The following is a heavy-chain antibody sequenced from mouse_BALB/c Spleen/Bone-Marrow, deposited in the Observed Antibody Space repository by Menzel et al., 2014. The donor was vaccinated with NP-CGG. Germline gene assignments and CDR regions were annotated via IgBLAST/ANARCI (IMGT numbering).Heavy chain of an antibody. V-gene: IGHV1-80*01. D-gene: IGHD2-1*01. CDR1: GYAFSSYW. J-gene: IGHJ2*01. Sequence: VQLQQSGAELVRPGSSGKISCKASGYAFSSYWMNWVKQRPGQGLEWIGQIYPGDGDTNYSGKFKGKATLTADESSSTAYMQLSSLTSEDSAVYFCAFGNYDFDYWGQGTTLTVSS. CDR3: AFGNYDFDY. CDR2: IYPGDGDT.